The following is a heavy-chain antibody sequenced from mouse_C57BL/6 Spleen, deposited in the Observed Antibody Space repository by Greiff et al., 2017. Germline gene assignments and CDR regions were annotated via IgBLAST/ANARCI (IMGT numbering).Heavy chain of an antibody. J-gene: IGHJ2*01. CDR2: INPNNGGT. CDR1: GYTFTDYN. V-gene: IGHV1-18*01. CDR3: ARSRSYYYGSSPYYFDY. Sequence: EVQLQESGPELVKPGASVKIPCKASGYTFTDYNMDWVKQSHGKSLEWIGDINPNNGGTIYNQKFKGKATLTVDKSSSTAYMELRSLTSEDTAVYYCARSRSYYYGSSPYYFDYWGQGTTLTVSS. D-gene: IGHD1-1*01.